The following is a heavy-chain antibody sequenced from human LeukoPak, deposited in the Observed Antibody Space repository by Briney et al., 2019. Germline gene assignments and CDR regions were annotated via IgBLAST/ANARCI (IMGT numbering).Heavy chain of an antibody. D-gene: IGHD5-18*01. CDR3: VRAGWIQLWSQPHYFDY. CDR2: IIPIFGTA. V-gene: IGHV1-69*06. CDR1: GGTFSSYA. Sequence: ASVKVSCKASGGTFSSYAISWVRQAPGQGLEWMGGIIPIFGTANYAQKFQGRVTITADKSTSTAYMELSSLRSEDTAVYYCVRAGWIQLWSQPHYFDYWGQGTLVTVSS. J-gene: IGHJ4*02.